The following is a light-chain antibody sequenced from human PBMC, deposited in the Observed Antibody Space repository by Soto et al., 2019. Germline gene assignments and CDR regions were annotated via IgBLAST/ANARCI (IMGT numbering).Light chain of an antibody. Sequence: DIQMTQSPSTLSASVGDRVTITCRASQSISSWLAWYQQKPGKAPKLLIYKASSLESGVPSRFRGSGSGTAFTLNISSLQPDAFANYYCQPYNSYPYTFGQGTKLEIK. CDR1: QSISSW. V-gene: IGKV1-5*03. J-gene: IGKJ2*01. CDR2: KAS. CDR3: QPYNSYPYT.